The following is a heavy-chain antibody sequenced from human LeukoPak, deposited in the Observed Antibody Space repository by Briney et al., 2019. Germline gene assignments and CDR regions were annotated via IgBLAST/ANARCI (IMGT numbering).Heavy chain of an antibody. CDR1: GFTFSSYG. J-gene: IGHJ5*02. CDR3: AKGVVPAALMNWFDP. Sequence: PGRSLRLSCAASGFTFSSYGMHWVRQAPGKGLEWVAVISYDGSNKYYADSVKGRFTISRDNSKNTLYPQMNSLRAEDTAVYYCAKGVVPAALMNWFDPWGQGTLVTVSS. D-gene: IGHD2-2*01. V-gene: IGHV3-30*18. CDR2: ISYDGSNK.